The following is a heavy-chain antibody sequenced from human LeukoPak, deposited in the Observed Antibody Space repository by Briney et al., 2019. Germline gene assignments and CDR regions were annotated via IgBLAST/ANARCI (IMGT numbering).Heavy chain of an antibody. CDR1: GGSISSYY. J-gene: IGHJ4*02. CDR3: ARWDTAMANFDY. Sequence: SETLSLTCTVSGGSISSYYWSWIRQPPGKGLEWIGYIYYSGSTNYNPSLKSRVTISVDTSKNQFSLKLSSVTAADTAVYYCARWDTAMANFDYWGQGTLVTVSS. CDR2: IYYSGST. D-gene: IGHD5-18*01. V-gene: IGHV4-59*01.